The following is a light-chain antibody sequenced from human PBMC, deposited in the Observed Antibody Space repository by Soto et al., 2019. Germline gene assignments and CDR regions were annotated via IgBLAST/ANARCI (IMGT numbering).Light chain of an antibody. CDR2: GAS. Sequence: EVVLTQSPGTLSLSPGARATLSCRASQSVRSTYLGWYQQKPGQAPRLLIYGASKRQSGVPDRFSGGGSGTDFTLTISSLQPEDFAVYYCQQFSGSVTFGGGTKVDIK. V-gene: IGKV3-20*01. CDR3: QQFSGSVT. CDR1: QSVRSTY. J-gene: IGKJ4*01.